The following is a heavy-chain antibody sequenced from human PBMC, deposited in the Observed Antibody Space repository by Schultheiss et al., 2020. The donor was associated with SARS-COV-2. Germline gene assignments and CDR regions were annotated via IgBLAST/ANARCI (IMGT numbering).Heavy chain of an antibody. J-gene: IGHJ5*02. CDR2: ISSSSSYI. CDR3: ARGEDIVVVVAAKAPDWFDP. D-gene: IGHD2-15*01. CDR1: GFTFSSYS. V-gene: IGHV3-21*01. Sequence: GESLKISCAASGFTFSSYSMNWVRQAPGKGLEWVSSISSSSSYIYYADSVKGRFTISRDNAKNSLYLQMNSLRAEDTAVYYCARGEDIVVVVAAKAPDWFDPWGQGTLVTVSS.